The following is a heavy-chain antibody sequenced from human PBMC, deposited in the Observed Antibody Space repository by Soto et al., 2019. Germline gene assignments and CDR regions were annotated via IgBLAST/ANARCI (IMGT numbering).Heavy chain of an antibody. D-gene: IGHD5-12*01. Sequence: TGGSLRLSCAASGFTFSSYGMHWVRQAPGKGLEWVAVISYDGSNKYYADSVKGRFTISRDNSKNTLYLQMNSLRAEDTAVYYCAKERWLQPAFDYWGQGTLVTVSS. J-gene: IGHJ4*02. CDR3: AKERWLQPAFDY. V-gene: IGHV3-30*18. CDR2: ISYDGSNK. CDR1: GFTFSSYG.